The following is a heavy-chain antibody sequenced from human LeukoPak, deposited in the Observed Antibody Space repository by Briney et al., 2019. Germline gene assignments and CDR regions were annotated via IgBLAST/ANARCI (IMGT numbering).Heavy chain of an antibody. J-gene: IGHJ4*02. D-gene: IGHD1-26*01. CDR2: ISYDGSNK. CDR1: GFTFSSYA. V-gene: IGHV3-30*04. Sequence: GGSLRLSCAASGFTFSSYAMHWVRQAPGKGLEWVAVISYDGSNKYYADSVKGRLTISRDNSKNTLYLQMNSLRAEDTALYYCARDSKWELRDYFDYWGQGTLVTVSS. CDR3: ARDSKWELRDYFDY.